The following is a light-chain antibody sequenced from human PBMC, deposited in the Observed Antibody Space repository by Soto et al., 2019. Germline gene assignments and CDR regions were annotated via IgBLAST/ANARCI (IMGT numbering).Light chain of an antibody. CDR3: QMYGTSPRYT. Sequence: EIVLTQSPGTLSLSPGERATLSCRASQSISSNYLAWYQHKPGQAPRLVIHGATSRATSIPGRFIGSGSGTDFTLIISRLEPEDFAVYYCQMYGTSPRYTFGQGTKLEIK. V-gene: IGKV3-20*01. J-gene: IGKJ2*01. CDR1: QSISSNY. CDR2: GAT.